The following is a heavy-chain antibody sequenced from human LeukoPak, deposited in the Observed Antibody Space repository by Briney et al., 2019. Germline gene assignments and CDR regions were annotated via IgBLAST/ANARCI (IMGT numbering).Heavy chain of an antibody. V-gene: IGHV4-61*08. Sequence: SETLSLTCAVSGGSLSSGGYSWSWIRQPPGKGLEWIGYFYYSGSTNYNPSLKSRVTISVDTSKNQFSLKLSSVTAADTAVYYCARHLSGSYFYVLDAFDIWGQGTMVTVSS. CDR1: GGSLSSGGYS. CDR2: FYYSGST. CDR3: ARHLSGSYFYVLDAFDI. D-gene: IGHD1-26*01. J-gene: IGHJ3*02.